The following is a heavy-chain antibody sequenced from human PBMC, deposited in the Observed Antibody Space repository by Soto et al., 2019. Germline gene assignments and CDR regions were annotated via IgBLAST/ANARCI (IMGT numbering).Heavy chain of an antibody. CDR2: ISGSGGST. J-gene: IGHJ4*02. CDR3: ATQYRGGYVYHFDY. D-gene: IGHD6-19*01. Sequence: GGSLRLSCAASGFTFSSYAMSWVRQAPGKGLEWVSAISGSGGSTYYADSVKGRFTISRDNSKNTLYLQMNSLRAEDTAVYYCATQYRGGYVYHFDYWGQGTLVTVSS. CDR1: GFTFSSYA. V-gene: IGHV3-23*01.